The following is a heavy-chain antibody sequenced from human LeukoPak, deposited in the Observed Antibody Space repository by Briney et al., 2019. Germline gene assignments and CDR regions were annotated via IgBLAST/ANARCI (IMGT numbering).Heavy chain of an antibody. J-gene: IGHJ4*02. V-gene: IGHV1-18*01. CDR1: GYTFTTYG. D-gene: IGHD3-16*01. CDR2: ISSDNGDT. CDR3: AREGVGELTLDY. Sequence: ASVKVSCKASGYTFTTYGISWVRQAPGQGLEWMGWISSDNGDTTYAQNLQGRVTMTTDRTTNTAYMELRSLRSDDTAVYYCAREGVGELTLDYWSQGTLVSVSS.